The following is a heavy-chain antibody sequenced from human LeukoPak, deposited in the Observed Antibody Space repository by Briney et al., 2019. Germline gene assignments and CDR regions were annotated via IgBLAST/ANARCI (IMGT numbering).Heavy chain of an antibody. CDR1: GYTFTSYG. D-gene: IGHD1-26*01. V-gene: IGHV1-18*01. J-gene: IGHJ4*02. CDR2: ISAKNGNT. Sequence: ASVNVSCKASGYTFTSYGISWVRQAPGQGLEWMGWISAKNGNTNYAQKVQGRVTMTTDTSTSTAYMELRSLRSDDTAVYYCARDTEWEKNPDYFDYWGQGTLVTVSS. CDR3: ARDTEWEKNPDYFDY.